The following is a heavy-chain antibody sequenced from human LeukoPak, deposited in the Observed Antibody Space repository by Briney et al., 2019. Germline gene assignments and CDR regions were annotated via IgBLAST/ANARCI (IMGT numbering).Heavy chain of an antibody. J-gene: IGHJ4*02. D-gene: IGHD3-22*01. Sequence: PGGSLRLSCAASGFTFSSYAMSWVRQAPGKGLEWVSAISGSGGSTYYADSVKGRFTISRDNSKNTLYLQMNSLRAEDTAVYYCARGGGNFDRSGYYEYYFDYWGQGTLVTVSS. CDR1: GFTFSSYA. CDR3: ARGGGNFDRSGYYEYYFDY. CDR2: ISGSGGST. V-gene: IGHV3-23*01.